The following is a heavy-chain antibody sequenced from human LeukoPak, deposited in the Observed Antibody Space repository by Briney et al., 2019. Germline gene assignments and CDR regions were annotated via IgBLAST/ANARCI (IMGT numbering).Heavy chain of an antibody. Sequence: GVSLRLSCAASGFTFSSYAMSWVRQAPGRGVEWVSAISGSGGSTYYADSVKGRFTISRDNSKNTLYLQMNSLRAEDTALYYCAKVIAAREPEAFDYWGQGTLVTVSS. CDR3: AKVIAAREPEAFDY. CDR2: ISGSGGST. J-gene: IGHJ4*02. CDR1: GFTFSSYA. D-gene: IGHD6-6*01. V-gene: IGHV3-23*01.